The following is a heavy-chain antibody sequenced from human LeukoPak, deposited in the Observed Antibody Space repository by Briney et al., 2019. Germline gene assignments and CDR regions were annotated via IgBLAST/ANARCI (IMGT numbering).Heavy chain of an antibody. CDR3: ARGDYGDYEPYFQH. CDR1: GGTFSSYA. J-gene: IGHJ1*01. V-gene: IGHV1-69*04. D-gene: IGHD4-17*01. Sequence: SVKVSCKASGGTFSSYAISWVRQAPGQGLEWMGRIIPTLGIANYAQKFQGRVTITADKSTSTAYMELSSLRSDDTAVYYCARGDYGDYEPYFQHWGQGTLVTVSS. CDR2: IIPTLGIA.